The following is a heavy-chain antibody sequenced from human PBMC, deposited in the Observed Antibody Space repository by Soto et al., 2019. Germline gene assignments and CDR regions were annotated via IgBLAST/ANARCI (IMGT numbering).Heavy chain of an antibody. V-gene: IGHV6-1*01. J-gene: IGHJ6*03. CDR2: TYYRSKWYN. Sequence: PSQTLSLTCAISGDSVSSNSAAWNWIRQSPSRGLEWLGRTYYRSKWYNDYAVSVKSRITINPDTSKNQFSLQLNSVTPDDTAVYYCARAYGYSSSWSYYYYYMDVWGKGTTVTVSS. CDR3: ARAYGYSSSWSYYYYYMDV. CDR1: GDSVSSNSAA. D-gene: IGHD6-13*01.